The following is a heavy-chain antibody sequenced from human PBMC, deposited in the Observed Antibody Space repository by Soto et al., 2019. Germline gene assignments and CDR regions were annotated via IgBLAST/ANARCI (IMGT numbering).Heavy chain of an antibody. CDR1: GFTFSSYW. D-gene: IGHD2-8*02. CDR2: IKQDGGEK. J-gene: IGHJ4*02. V-gene: IGHV3-7*02. Sequence: GGSLRLSCAASGFTFSSYWMSWVRQAPGKGLEWVANIKQDGGEKYYVDSVKGRFTISRDNAKNSLYLQMNSLRAEDTAVYYCAKVGGGPLVAGSFDYWGQGTLVTVSS. CDR3: AKVGGGPLVAGSFDY.